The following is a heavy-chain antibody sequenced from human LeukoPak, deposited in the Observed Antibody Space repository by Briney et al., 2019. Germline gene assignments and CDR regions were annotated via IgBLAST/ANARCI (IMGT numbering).Heavy chain of an antibody. D-gene: IGHD3-3*01. CDR1: GFTFDDYG. CDR2: IKWNGGST. CDR3: ARAPHYDFWSGPETYDY. J-gene: IGHJ4*02. V-gene: IGHV3-20*04. Sequence: GGSLRLSCAASGFTFDDYGMSWVRQAPGKGLEWVSSIKWNGGSTGYADSVKGRFTISRDNAKNSLYLQMNSLRAEDTAVYYCARAPHYDFWSGPETYDYWGQGTLVTVSS.